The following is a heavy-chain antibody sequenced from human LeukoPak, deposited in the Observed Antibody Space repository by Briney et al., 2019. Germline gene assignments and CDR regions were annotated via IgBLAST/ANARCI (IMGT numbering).Heavy chain of an antibody. CDR1: GFTFSDYY. CDR2: ISSSSSYT. Sequence: GGSLRLSYAASGFTFSDYYMSWIRQAPGKGLEWVSYISSSSSYTNNADSVKGRFTISRDNAKNSLYLQMNSLRAEDTAVYYCARDNDCSGGSCGGWFDPWGQGNLVTVSS. D-gene: IGHD2-15*01. V-gene: IGHV3-11*05. J-gene: IGHJ5*02. CDR3: ARDNDCSGGSCGGWFDP.